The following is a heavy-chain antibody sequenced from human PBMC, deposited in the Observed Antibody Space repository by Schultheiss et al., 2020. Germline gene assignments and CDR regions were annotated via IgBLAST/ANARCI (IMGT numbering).Heavy chain of an antibody. Sequence: GAVKAPCKASGYTFTGYYMHWVRQAPGQGLEWMGWINPNSGGTNYAQKFQGRVTMTRDTSISTAYMELSRLRSDDTAVYYCARDPLTWIQLWLLDYWGQGTLVTVAS. CDR1: GYTFTGYY. V-gene: IGHV1-2*02. CDR3: ARDPLTWIQLWLLDY. CDR2: INPNSGGT. J-gene: IGHJ4*02. D-gene: IGHD5-18*01.